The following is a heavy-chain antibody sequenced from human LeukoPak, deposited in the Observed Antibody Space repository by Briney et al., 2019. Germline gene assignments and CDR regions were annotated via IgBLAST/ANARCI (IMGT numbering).Heavy chain of an antibody. V-gene: IGHV1-24*01. J-gene: IGHJ4*02. CDR1: GYTLTELS. CDR2: FDPEDGET. D-gene: IGHD5-12*01. CDR3: ATGGWLEDFDY. Sequence: ASVKVSGQVSGYTLTELSMHLVRQAPGKGLEWMGGFDPEDGETIYAQKFQGRVTMTEDTSTDTAYMELSSLRSEDTAVYYCATGGWLEDFDYWGQGTLVTVSS.